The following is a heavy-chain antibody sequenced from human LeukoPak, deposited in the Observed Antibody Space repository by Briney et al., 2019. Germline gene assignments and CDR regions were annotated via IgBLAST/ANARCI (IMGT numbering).Heavy chain of an antibody. J-gene: IGHJ3*02. V-gene: IGHV5-51*01. CDR2: IDPRDSDT. CDR1: GYSFTTYW. CDR3: ARRTYSDAFDI. Sequence: GESLKISCKGSGYSFTTYWIGWVRQMPGKGLEWMGIIDPRDSDTRYSPSFQGQVTISADMSLSTAYLQWGSLKASDTAMYYCARRTYSDAFDIWGQGTMVTVSS. D-gene: IGHD1-1*01.